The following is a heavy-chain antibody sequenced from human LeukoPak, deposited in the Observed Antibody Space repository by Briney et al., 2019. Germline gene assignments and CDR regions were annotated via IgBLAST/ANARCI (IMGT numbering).Heavy chain of an antibody. J-gene: IGHJ4*02. D-gene: IGHD2-15*01. CDR1: GFTFSNYW. Sequence: PGGSLRLSCAASGFTFSNYWMSWVRQAPGKGLEWVANIKQDGSEKYYVDSVKGRFTISRDNAKNSLYLQMNSLRAEDTAVYYCARDGTLNMICSGGTCYIGVWGQGTLATVSS. V-gene: IGHV3-7*01. CDR2: IKQDGSEK. CDR3: ARDGTLNMICSGGTCYIGV.